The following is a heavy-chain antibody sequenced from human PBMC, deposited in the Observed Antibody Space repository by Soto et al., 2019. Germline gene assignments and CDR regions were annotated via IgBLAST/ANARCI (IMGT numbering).Heavy chain of an antibody. V-gene: IGHV4-59*01. D-gene: IGHD3-10*01. Sequence: SETLSLTCTVSGGSISSYYWSWIRQPPGKGLEWIGYIYYSGSTNYNPSLKSRVTISVDTSKNQFPLKLSSVTAADTAVYYCAREGSGSYYNRWFDPWGQGTLVTVSS. CDR3: AREGSGSYYNRWFDP. CDR1: GGSISSYY. CDR2: IYYSGST. J-gene: IGHJ5*02.